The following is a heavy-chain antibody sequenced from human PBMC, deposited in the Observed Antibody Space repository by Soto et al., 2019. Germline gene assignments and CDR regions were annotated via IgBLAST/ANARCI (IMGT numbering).Heavy chain of an antibody. Sequence: PGGSLRLSCAASGFTFSSYTMGWVRQAPGKGLEWXSAIXXXGXSXXXAXXXXGRFTISRDNSKNTLYLQMNSLRAEDTAVYYCAKAVLSVAGRFDYWGQGTLVTVSS. V-gene: IGHV3-23*01. CDR2: IXXXGXSX. J-gene: IGHJ4*02. CDR3: AKAVLSVAGRFDY. D-gene: IGHD6-19*01. CDR1: GFTFSSYT.